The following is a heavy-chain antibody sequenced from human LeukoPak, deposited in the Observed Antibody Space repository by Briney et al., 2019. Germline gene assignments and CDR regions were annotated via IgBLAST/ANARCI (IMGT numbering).Heavy chain of an antibody. D-gene: IGHD6-19*01. CDR2: MSGGGGST. V-gene: IGHV3-23*01. J-gene: IGHJ4*02. CDR3: AKTSSGWYPFDY. CDR1: GFTFSGYA. Sequence: PGGSLRLSCAASGFTFSGYAMSWVRQAPGKGLEWVSGMSGGGGSTYYADSVKGRFTISRDNSKNTLYLQMNSLRAEDTAIYYCAKTSSGWYPFDYWGQGTLVTVSS.